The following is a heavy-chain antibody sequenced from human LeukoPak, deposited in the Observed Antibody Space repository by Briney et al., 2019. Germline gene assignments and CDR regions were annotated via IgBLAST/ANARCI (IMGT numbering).Heavy chain of an antibody. V-gene: IGHV3-74*01. J-gene: IGHJ3*02. D-gene: IGHD5-18*01. CDR2: LNGDGRIT. Sequence: GGSLRLSCAASGFTFSNYWMHWVRQVPGKGLVWVSRLNGDGRITNYADSVKGRFTISRDNAKNTLYLQMNSLRAEDTAVYYCARRELLGYSYGLRTFNIWGQGTTVTVSS. CDR3: ARRELLGYSYGLRTFNI. CDR1: GFTFSNYW.